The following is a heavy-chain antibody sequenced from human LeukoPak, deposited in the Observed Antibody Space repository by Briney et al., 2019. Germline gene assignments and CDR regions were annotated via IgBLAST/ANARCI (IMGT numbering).Heavy chain of an antibody. CDR2: IYYSGST. D-gene: IGHD4-11*01. J-gene: IGHJ6*02. V-gene: IGHV4-31*03. Sequence: PSQTLSLTCTVSGGSISSGGYYWSWIRQHPGKGLERIGYIYYSGSTYYNPSLKSRVTISVDTSKNQFSLKLSSVTAADTAVYYCASGITVIAENYYYGMDVWGQETTVTVSS. CDR1: GGSISSGGYY. CDR3: ASGITVIAENYYYGMDV.